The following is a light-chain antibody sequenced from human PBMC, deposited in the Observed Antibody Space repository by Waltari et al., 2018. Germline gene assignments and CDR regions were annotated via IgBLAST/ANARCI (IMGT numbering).Light chain of an antibody. CDR3: QQSYSTPPT. Sequence: DIQMTQSPSSLSASVGDRVTITCRASQSISSYLNWYQQKPGKAPKYLIYAAFRLQSGVPSRFSGSESGTDFTLTISSLQPEDFATYYCQQSYSTPPTFGQGTKVEIK. J-gene: IGKJ2*01. CDR1: QSISSY. CDR2: AAF. V-gene: IGKV1-39*01.